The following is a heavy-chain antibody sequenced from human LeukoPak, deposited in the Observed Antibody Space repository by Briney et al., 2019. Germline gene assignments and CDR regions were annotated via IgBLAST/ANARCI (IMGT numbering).Heavy chain of an antibody. CDR2: IYTSGST. J-gene: IGHJ4*02. D-gene: IGHD6-13*01. V-gene: IGHV4-4*07. CDR1: GGSISSYY. CDR3: ARDLWVAAAGTGDY. Sequence: SETLSLTCTVSGGSISSYYWSWIRQPAGKGLEWIGRIYTSGSTNYNPSLKSRVTMSVDTSKNQFSLKLSSVTAADTAVYYCARDLWVAAAGTGDYWGQGTLVTVSS.